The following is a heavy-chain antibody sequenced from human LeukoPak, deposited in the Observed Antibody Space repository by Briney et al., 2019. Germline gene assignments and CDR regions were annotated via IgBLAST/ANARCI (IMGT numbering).Heavy chain of an antibody. D-gene: IGHD3-22*01. CDR3: ARAVRYYYDSSGYYGEVTLFDY. J-gene: IGHJ4*02. V-gene: IGHV4-59*01. Sequence: SETLSLTCTVSGVSISSYHWSWIRQPPGKGLEWIGYIYYSGSTNYNPSLKSRVTISVDTSKNQFSLKLSSVTAADTAVYYCARAVRYYYDSSGYYGEVTLFDYWGQGTLVTVSS. CDR1: GVSISSYH. CDR2: IYYSGST.